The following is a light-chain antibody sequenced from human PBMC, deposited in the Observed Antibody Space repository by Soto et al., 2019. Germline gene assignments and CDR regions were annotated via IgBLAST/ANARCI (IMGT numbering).Light chain of an antibody. CDR3: QQLKSNLIT. CDR2: AAS. V-gene: IGKV1-9*01. J-gene: IGKJ5*01. CDR1: QSISTY. Sequence: DIQMTQSPSSLSASVGDRVTMTCRASQSISTYLNWYQQKPGKAPNLLIYAASTLQSGVPSRFSGSGSGTEFTLTISSLQPEDFATYYCQQLKSNLITFGQGTRLEIK.